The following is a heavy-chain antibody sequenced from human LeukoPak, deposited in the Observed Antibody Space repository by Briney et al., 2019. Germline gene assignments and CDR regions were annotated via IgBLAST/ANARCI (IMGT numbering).Heavy chain of an antibody. Sequence: PSETLSLTCTVSGGSISSYYWSWIRQPAGKGLEWIGRIYTSGSTNYNPSLKSRVTMSVDTSKNQFSLKLSSVTAADTAVYYCARDPGYYGSGSYYNGDYYYYMDVWGKGTTVTVSS. CDR1: GGSISSYY. CDR3: ARDPGYYGSGSYYNGDYYYYMDV. J-gene: IGHJ6*03. D-gene: IGHD3-10*01. V-gene: IGHV4-4*07. CDR2: IYTSGST.